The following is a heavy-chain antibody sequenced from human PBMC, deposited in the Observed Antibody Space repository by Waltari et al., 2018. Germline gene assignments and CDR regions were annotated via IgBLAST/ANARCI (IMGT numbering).Heavy chain of an antibody. V-gene: IGHV3-23*04. Sequence: DVQLVESGGGLVQPGGSLRLSCAASGFTFSSYAMTWVRQAPGKGLEWVSSISGNGDHTDFPDSVKGRFAISRDTSKSTLNLQMNSLRAEDTALYYCARGITPNSDRRDDAFNVWGPGTMVIVSS. J-gene: IGHJ3*01. CDR1: GFTFSSYA. D-gene: IGHD3-10*01. CDR3: ARGITPNSDRRDDAFNV. CDR2: ISGNGDHT.